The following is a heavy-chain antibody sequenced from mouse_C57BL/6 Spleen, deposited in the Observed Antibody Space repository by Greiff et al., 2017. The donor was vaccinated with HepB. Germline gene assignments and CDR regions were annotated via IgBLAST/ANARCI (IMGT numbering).Heavy chain of an antibody. D-gene: IGHD2-3*01. CDR3: TRNDGDYVNYAMDY. CDR2: IYPGNSDT. CDR1: GYTFTSYW. V-gene: IGHV1-5*01. Sequence: EVKVEESGTVLARPGASVKMSCKTSGYTFTSYWMHWVKQRPGQGLEWIGAIYPGNSDTSYNQKFKGKAKLTAVTSASTAYMELSSLTNEDSAVYYCTRNDGDYVNYAMDYWGQGTSVTVSS. J-gene: IGHJ4*01.